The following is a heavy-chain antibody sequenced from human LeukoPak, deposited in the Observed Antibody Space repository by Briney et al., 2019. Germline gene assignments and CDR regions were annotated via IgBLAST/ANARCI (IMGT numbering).Heavy chain of an antibody. D-gene: IGHD5-12*01. V-gene: IGHV3-53*01. CDR3: ARDRTGGDRYRVDP. J-gene: IGHJ5*02. CDR2: IYSGGST. Sequence: GGSLRLSCAASGFTVSSNYMSWVRQAPGKGLEWVSVIYSGGSTYYADSVKGRFTISRDNSKNTLYLQMNSLRAEDTAVYYCARDRTGGDRYRVDPWGQGTLVTVSS. CDR1: GFTVSSNY.